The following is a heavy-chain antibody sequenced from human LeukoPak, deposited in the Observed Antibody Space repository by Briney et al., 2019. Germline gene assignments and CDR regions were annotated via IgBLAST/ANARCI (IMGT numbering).Heavy chain of an antibody. CDR3: ARTRDGNSRYFDY. CDR1: GDSVSSGRYY. CDR2: IYYSGST. V-gene: IGHV4-61*01. J-gene: IGHJ4*02. D-gene: IGHD5-24*01. Sequence: SETLSLTCTVSGDSVSSGRYYWSWIRQPPGKGLEWIGYIYYSGSTSYNPSLQSRVTISLDTSKNHVSLKLSSVTAADMSVYYCARTRDGNSRYFDYWGQGTLVTVSS.